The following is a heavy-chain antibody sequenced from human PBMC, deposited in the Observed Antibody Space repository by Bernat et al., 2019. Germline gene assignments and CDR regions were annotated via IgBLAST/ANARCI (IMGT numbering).Heavy chain of an antibody. CDR3: ARCVRNVGDNWFEP. CDR1: GGSISSYY. J-gene: IGHJ5*02. Sequence: QVQLQESGPGLVKPSETLSLTCTVSGGSISSYYWSWIRQPPGKGLEWIGYIYYSGSTNYNPSLKSRVTISVDTSKNQFSLKLSSVTAADTAVYYCARCVRNVGDNWFEPWGQGTLVTVSS. CDR2: IYYSGST. D-gene: IGHD3-3*01. V-gene: IGHV4-59*01.